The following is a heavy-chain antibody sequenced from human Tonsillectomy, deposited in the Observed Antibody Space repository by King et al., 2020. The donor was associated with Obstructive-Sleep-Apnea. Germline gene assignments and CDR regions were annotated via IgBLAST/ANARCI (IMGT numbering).Heavy chain of an antibody. CDR3: ARDLLYCNGDCYDGFDI. CDR2: ISTSSSIV. CDR1: GFTFSTYS. D-gene: IGHD2-21*02. J-gene: IGHJ3*02. V-gene: IGHV3-48*04. Sequence: EVQLVESGGGLVQPGGSLRLSCAASGFTFSTYSMNWVRQAPGKGLEWNSYISTSSSIVKYADSVKGRFTFSRDNAKNSLYLQMNSLRAEDTAVYYCARDLLYCNGDCYDGFDIWGQGTMVTVSS.